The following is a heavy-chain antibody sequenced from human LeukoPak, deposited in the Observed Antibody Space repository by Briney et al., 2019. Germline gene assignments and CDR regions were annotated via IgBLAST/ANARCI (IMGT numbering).Heavy chain of an antibody. Sequence: GGSLRLSCAASGFTFSSYSMNWVRQAPGKGLEWVSSISSSSSYIYYADSVKGRFTISRDNAKNSLYLQMNSLRAEDTAVYYCARDGPGYYDSSGYYSDYYYYGMDVWGQGTTVTVSS. CDR2: ISSSSSYI. J-gene: IGHJ6*02. CDR1: GFTFSSYS. V-gene: IGHV3-21*04. D-gene: IGHD3-22*01. CDR3: ARDGPGYYDSSGYYSDYYYYGMDV.